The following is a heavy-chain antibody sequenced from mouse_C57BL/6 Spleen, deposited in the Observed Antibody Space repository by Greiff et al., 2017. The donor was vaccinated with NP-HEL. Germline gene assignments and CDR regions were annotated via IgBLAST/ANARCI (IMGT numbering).Heavy chain of an antibody. J-gene: IGHJ3*01. Sequence: EVMLVESGGGLVKPGGSLKLSCAASGFTFSSYAMSWVRQTPEKRLEWVATISDGGSYTYYPDNVKGRFTISRDNAKNNLYLQMSHLKSEDTAMYYCARDPPNYYGSSPFAYWGQGTLVTVSA. CDR2: ISDGGSYT. CDR3: ARDPPNYYGSSPFAY. D-gene: IGHD1-1*01. CDR1: GFTFSSYA. V-gene: IGHV5-4*01.